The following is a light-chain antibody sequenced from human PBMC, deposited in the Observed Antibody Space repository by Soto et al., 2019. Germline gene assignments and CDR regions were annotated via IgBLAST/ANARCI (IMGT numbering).Light chain of an antibody. CDR3: QSYDTSLSGFVV. CDR1: NSNIGAGYD. CDR2: GNS. V-gene: IGLV1-40*01. J-gene: IGLJ2*01. Sequence: QSVLTQPPSVSGAPGQRVTISCTGSNSNIGAGYDVHWYQQLPGTAPKLLIYGNSNRPSGVPDRFSGAKSGTSASMAITGLQAEDDADYYCQSYDTSLSGFVVFGGGTKLTV.